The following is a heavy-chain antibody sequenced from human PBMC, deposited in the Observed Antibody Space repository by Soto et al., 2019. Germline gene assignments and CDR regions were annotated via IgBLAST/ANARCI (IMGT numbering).Heavy chain of an antibody. J-gene: IGHJ4*02. Sequence: GGSLRLSCAASGFTFSSYGMHWVRQAPGKGLEWVAVISYDGSNKYYADSVKGRFTISRDNSKNTLYLQMNSLRAEDTAVYYCAKPGSASDTSFDYWGQGTLVTVSS. CDR3: AKPGSASDTSFDY. D-gene: IGHD2-2*02. CDR1: GFTFSSYG. CDR2: ISYDGSNK. V-gene: IGHV3-30*18.